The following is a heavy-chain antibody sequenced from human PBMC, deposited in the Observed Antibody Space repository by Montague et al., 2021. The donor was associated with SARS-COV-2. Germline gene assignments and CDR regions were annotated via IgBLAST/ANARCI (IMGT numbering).Heavy chain of an antibody. CDR3: ARGRWGPVLGVIDYYYGMDV. Sequence: SETLSLTCTVSGGSISSSNYFWVWIRQPPGKGLEWIGSNYFGGGTYYNPSLKSPVTISVDTSKNQFSLKLSSVTAADTAVYYCARGRWGPVLGVIDYYYGMDVWGQGTTVTVSS. CDR1: GGSISSSNYF. D-gene: IGHD3-22*01. CDR2: NYFGGGT. V-gene: IGHV4-39*07. J-gene: IGHJ6*02.